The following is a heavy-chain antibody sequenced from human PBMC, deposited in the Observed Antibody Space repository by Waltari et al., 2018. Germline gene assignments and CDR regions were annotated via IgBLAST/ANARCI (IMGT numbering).Heavy chain of an antibody. D-gene: IGHD5-12*01. CDR3: ATYIGASVGTAAFDV. V-gene: IGHV4-39*01. Sequence: QLQLQESGPRLVRPSETLSLICRVSGCSITRNRHYWAWIRQSPGQGLEWIGTVSYSGTTYISPSLKSRVSVSRDTSKNQVSLILGSVTAADMAVYYCATYIGASVGTAAFDVWGQGTMVTVSS. CDR2: VSYSGTT. CDR1: GCSITRNRHY. J-gene: IGHJ3*01.